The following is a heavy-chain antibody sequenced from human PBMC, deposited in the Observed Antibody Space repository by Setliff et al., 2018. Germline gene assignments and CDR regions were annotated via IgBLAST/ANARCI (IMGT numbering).Heavy chain of an antibody. V-gene: IGHV3-7*01. CDR1: GFTFSRYW. CDR2: IKEDGSEK. CDR3: ARYCSGGACYGGAFDF. D-gene: IGHD2-15*01. J-gene: IGHJ4*02. Sequence: GGSLRLSCVASGFTFSRYWMSWVRQAPGKGLEWVANIKEDGSEKYYVDYVKGRFTISRDNSKNTLYLQMNSLRAEDTAVYYCARYCSGGACYGGAFDFWGQGTLVTVSS.